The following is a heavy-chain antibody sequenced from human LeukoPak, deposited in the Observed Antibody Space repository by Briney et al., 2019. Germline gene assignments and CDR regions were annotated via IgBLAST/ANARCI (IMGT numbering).Heavy chain of an antibody. CDR3: ARTGRILDWFDP. V-gene: IGHV4-34*01. Sequence: PSETLSLTCAVYGGSFSGYYWSWIRQPPGKGLEWIGEINHSGSTNYNPYLKSRVTISADTSKNQFSLGLSSVTAADTAVYFCARTGRILDWFDPWGQGTLVTVSS. CDR1: GGSFSGYY. D-gene: IGHD2-15*01. CDR2: INHSGST. J-gene: IGHJ5*02.